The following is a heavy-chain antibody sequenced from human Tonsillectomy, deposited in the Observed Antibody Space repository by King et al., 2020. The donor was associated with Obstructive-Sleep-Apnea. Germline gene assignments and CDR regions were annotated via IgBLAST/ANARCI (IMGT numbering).Heavy chain of an antibody. V-gene: IGHV4-59*08. CDR3: ARASGSRYFDY. J-gene: IGHJ4*02. Sequence: QLQESGPGLVKPSETLSLTCTVSGGSISSYYWSWIRQPPGKGLEWIGYIYYSGSTNYNPSLKSRVTISVDTSKNQFSLKLSSVTAADTAVYYCARASGSRYFDYWGQRTLVTVSS. CDR2: IYYSGST. D-gene: IGHD1-26*01. CDR1: GGSISSYY.